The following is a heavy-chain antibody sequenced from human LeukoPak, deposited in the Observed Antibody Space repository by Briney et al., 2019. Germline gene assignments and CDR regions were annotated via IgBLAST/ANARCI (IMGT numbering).Heavy chain of an antibody. J-gene: IGHJ4*02. V-gene: IGHV1-18*01. CDR3: ARVASYLGDYFDS. Sequence: GASVKVSCKASGYTFTSYGMSWVRQAPGQGLEWMGWISAYNGNTNYAQKLQGRVTMTTDTSTTTAYMELRSLRSDDTAIYYCARVASYLGDYFDSWGQGTLVTVSS. CDR2: ISAYNGNT. D-gene: IGHD1-26*01. CDR1: GYTFTSYG.